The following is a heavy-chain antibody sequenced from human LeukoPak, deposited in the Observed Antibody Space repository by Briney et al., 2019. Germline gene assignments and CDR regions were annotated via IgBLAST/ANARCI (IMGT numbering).Heavy chain of an antibody. CDR2: ISGSGDLT. J-gene: IGHJ4*02. V-gene: IGHV3-23*01. CDR3: SKEAGSGTYGTFDY. Sequence: PGGSLRLSCAASGFTFSNYAMTWVRQAPGKGLERVLTISGSGDLTYFADSVKGRFTISRDNSKNTLYLQMNSLRAEDTALYYCSKEAGSGTYGTFDYWGQGTLVIVSS. D-gene: IGHD3-10*01. CDR1: GFTFSNYA.